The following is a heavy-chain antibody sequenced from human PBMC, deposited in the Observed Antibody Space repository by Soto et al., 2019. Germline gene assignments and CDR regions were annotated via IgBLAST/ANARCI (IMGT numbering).Heavy chain of an antibody. CDR3: AKEDDFRPPYYMDV. CDR2: ITCDGGNT. V-gene: IGHV3-30*04. CDR1: GFTFSSYA. J-gene: IGHJ6*03. D-gene: IGHD3-3*01. Sequence: GGSLRLSCAASGFTFSSYAMHWVRQAPGKGLEWVAAITCDGGNTYYADSVKGRFTISRDNSKNTLYLQMNSLRAEDTAVYYCAKEDDFRPPYYMDVWGKGTTVTVSS.